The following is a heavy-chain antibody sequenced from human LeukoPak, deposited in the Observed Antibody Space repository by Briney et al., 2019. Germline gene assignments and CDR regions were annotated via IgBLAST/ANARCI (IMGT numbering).Heavy chain of an antibody. CDR3: ARGDTMVRGPFDI. V-gene: IGHV4-59*01. D-gene: IGHD3-10*01. CDR2: IYYSGST. Sequence: SETLSLTCTVSGGSISSYYWSWIRQPPGKGLEWIGYIYYSGSTNYNPSLKSRVTISVDTSKNQFSLKLSSVTAADTAVYYCARGDTMVRGPFDIWGQGTMVTVSS. J-gene: IGHJ3*02. CDR1: GGSISSYY.